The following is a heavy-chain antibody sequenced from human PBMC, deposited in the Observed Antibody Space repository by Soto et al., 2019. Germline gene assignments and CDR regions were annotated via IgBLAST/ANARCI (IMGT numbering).Heavy chain of an antibody. CDR1: GGSFSGYY. CDR2: INHSGST. V-gene: IGHV4-34*01. Sequence: PSETLSLTCAVYGGSFSGYYWSWIRQPPGKGLEWIGEINHSGSTNYNPSLKSRVTISVDTSKNQFSLKLSSVTAADTAVYYCARGNVTVAGTRDYYYYYGMDVWGQGTTVTVSS. CDR3: ARGNVTVAGTRDYYYYYGMDV. J-gene: IGHJ6*02. D-gene: IGHD6-19*01.